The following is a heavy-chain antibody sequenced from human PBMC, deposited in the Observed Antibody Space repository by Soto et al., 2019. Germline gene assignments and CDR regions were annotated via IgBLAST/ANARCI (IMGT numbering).Heavy chain of an antibody. Sequence: QVQLVQSGAEEKKPGASVKVSCKASGYTFTSYAMHWVRQAPGQRLEWMGWINAGNGNTEYSQKFQGRVTITRDTSASTAYMELSSLRSEDTAVYYCAGSIVVVTALDYWGQGTLVTVSS. CDR2: INAGNGNT. V-gene: IGHV1-3*05. CDR3: AGSIVVVTALDY. J-gene: IGHJ4*02. CDR1: GYTFTSYA. D-gene: IGHD2-21*02.